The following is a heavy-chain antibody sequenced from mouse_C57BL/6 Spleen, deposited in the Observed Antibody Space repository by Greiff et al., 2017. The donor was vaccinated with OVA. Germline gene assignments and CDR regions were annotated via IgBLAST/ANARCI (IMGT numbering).Heavy chain of an antibody. CDR3: ANLYDYDPWFAY. J-gene: IGHJ3*01. CDR1: GFTFSSYA. CDR2: ISDGGSYT. Sequence: EVQRVESGGGLVKPGGSLKLSCAASGFTFSSYAMSWVRQTPEKRLEWVATISDGGSYTYYPDNVKGRFTISRDNAKNNLYLQMSHLKSEDTAMYYCANLYDYDPWFAYWGQGTLVTVSA. D-gene: IGHD2-4*01. V-gene: IGHV5-4*01.